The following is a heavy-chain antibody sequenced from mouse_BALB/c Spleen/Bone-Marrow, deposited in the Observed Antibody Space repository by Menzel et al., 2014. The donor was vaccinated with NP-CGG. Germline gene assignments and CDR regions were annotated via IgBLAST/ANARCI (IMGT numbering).Heavy chain of an antibody. CDR2: IDPANGNT. V-gene: IGHV14-3*02. J-gene: IGHJ3*01. Sequence: SGAELVKPGASVKLSCTASGFNIKDTYMHWVKQRPEQGLEWIGRIDPANGNTKYDPKFQGKATITADTSSNTAYLQLSSLTSEDTAVYYCARPYYYGSSYGFAYWGEATLVTVSA. CDR3: ARPYYYGSSYGFAY. D-gene: IGHD1-1*01. CDR1: GFNIKDTY.